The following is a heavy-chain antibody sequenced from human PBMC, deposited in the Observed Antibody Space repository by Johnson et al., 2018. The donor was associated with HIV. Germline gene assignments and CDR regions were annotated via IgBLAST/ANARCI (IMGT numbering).Heavy chain of an antibody. CDR2: ISGSGGST. CDR3: ASQGAPAFDI. J-gene: IGHJ3*02. Sequence: VQLVESGGGLVQPGGSLRLSCAGSGFIFSSYAISWVRQAPGKGLEWVSAISGSGGSTYYADSVKGRFTISRDNSKNTLYLQMNSLRAEDTAVYYCASQGAPAFDIWGQGTMVTVSS. CDR1: GFIFSSYA. V-gene: IGHV3-23*04.